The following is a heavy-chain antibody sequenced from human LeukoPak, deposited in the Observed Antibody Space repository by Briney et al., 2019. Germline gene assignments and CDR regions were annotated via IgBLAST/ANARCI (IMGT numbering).Heavy chain of an antibody. CDR2: ISSTSTSI. CDR1: GFTFSSHT. CDR3: ARGFRAFDF. V-gene: IGHV3-21*01. J-gene: IGHJ3*01. Sequence: GGSLRLSCAASGFTFSSHTMNWVRQAPGKGLEWVSSISSTSTSIYHADSVKGQFTISRDNTKNSLYLQMDSLRAEDTAVYYCARGFRAFDFWAQGTMVTVSS.